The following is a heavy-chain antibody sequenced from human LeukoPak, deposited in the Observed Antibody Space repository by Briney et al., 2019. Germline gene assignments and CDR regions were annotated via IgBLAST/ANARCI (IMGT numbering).Heavy chain of an antibody. D-gene: IGHD5-12*01. V-gene: IGHV4-61*05. CDR2: IYYSGST. CDR3: ARSGYDSTYYYYMDV. Sequence: SETLSLTCTVSGGSISSSSYYWGWIRQPPGKGLEWIGYIYYSGSTNYNPSLKSRVTISVDTSKNQFSLKLSSVTAADTAVYYCARSGYDSTYYYYMDVWGKGTTVTISS. J-gene: IGHJ6*03. CDR1: GGSISSSSYY.